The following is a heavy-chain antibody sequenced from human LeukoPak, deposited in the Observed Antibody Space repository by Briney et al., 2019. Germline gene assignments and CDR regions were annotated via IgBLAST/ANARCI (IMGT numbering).Heavy chain of an antibody. CDR2: IDHSGST. Sequence: SETLSLTCTVSGYSISSGYYWGWIRQPPGKGLEWTGSIDHSGSTYYNPSLKSRITISVDTSKNQFSLKLSSVTAADTAVYYCARSSKWFNDAFDIWGQGTMVTVSS. D-gene: IGHD3-22*01. V-gene: IGHV4-38-2*02. J-gene: IGHJ3*02. CDR1: GYSISSGYY. CDR3: ARSSKWFNDAFDI.